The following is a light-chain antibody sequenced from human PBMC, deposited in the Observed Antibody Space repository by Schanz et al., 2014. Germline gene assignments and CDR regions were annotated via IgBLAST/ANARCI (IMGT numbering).Light chain of an antibody. J-gene: IGKJ2*01. CDR1: QSVTTK. V-gene: IGKV3-20*01. CDR3: QQYGSSRPYT. CDR2: GAS. Sequence: VMTQSPATLSVSAGERATLSCRASQSVTTKIAWYQQKPGQAPRLLIYGASSRATGIPDRFSGSGSGTDFTLTISRLEPEDFAVYYCQQYGSSRPYTFGQGTKLEIK.